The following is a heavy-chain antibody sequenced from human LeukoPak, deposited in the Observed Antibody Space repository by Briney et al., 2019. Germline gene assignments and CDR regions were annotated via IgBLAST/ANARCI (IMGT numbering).Heavy chain of an antibody. CDR2: IYHSGST. D-gene: IGHD6-13*01. Sequence: SSETLSLTCAVSGGSISSGDYSWSWIRQPPGKGLEWIGYIYHSGSTDYNPSLKSRVTISIDRSKNQFSLKLRSVTAADTAVYYCARGEIGVAGPGVLGYWGQGTLVTVSP. V-gene: IGHV4-30-2*01. J-gene: IGHJ4*02. CDR1: GGSISSGDYS. CDR3: ARGEIGVAGPGVLGY.